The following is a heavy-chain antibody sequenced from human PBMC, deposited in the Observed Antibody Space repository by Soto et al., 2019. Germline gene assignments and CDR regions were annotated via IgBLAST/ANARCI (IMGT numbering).Heavy chain of an antibody. CDR3: ARAAVESRCFSGYDYYYYYMYL. CDR2: TYYRSKWYN. CDR1: GDSVSSNSAA. V-gene: IGHV6-1*01. D-gene: IGHD5-12*01. Sequence: SQTLSLTCAISGDSVSSNSAAWNWIRQSPSRGLEWLGRTYYRSKWYNDYAVSVKSRITINPDTSKNQFSLQLNSVTPEDTAVYYCARAAVESRCFSGYDYYYYYMYLWGKGNTVPVSS. J-gene: IGHJ6*03.